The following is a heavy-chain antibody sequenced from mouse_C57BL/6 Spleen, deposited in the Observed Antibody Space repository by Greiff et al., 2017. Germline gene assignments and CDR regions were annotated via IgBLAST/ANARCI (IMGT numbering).Heavy chain of an antibody. CDR3: ARSGVSYAMDY. Sequence: EVQLQQSGPELVKPGASVQISCKAPGYSFTDYYLNWVKQSNGKSLELIGVINPNYGTTSYNQKFKGKATLTGDQSSSTAYMQLNSLKSEDSAVDYCARSGVSYAMDYWGQGTSVTVSS. CDR2: INPNYGTT. J-gene: IGHJ4*01. D-gene: IGHD3-2*02. CDR1: GYSFTDYY. V-gene: IGHV1-39*01.